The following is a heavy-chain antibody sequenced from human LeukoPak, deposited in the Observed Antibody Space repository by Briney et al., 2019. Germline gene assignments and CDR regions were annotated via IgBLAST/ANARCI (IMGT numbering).Heavy chain of an antibody. D-gene: IGHD3-22*01. CDR2: IYPRDSET. V-gene: IGHV5-51*01. CDR1: GYSFTSYW. Sequence: GESLKISCKGSGYSFTSYWIGWVRQMPGKGLEWMGIIYPRDSETRYSSSFQGQVTISADTSISTAYLQWSSLQASDTAMYYCARFADSSGYYDYWGQGTLVTVSS. CDR3: ARFADSSGYYDY. J-gene: IGHJ4*02.